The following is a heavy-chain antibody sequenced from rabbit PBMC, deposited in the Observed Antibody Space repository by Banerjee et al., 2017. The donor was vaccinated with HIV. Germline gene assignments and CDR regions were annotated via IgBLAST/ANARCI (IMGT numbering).Heavy chain of an antibody. V-gene: IGHV1S45*01. Sequence: QEQLEESGGDLVKPGASLTLTCKASGFSFSSSYYMCWARQAPGKGLEWIGCIYTGSSGSTYYASWAKGRFTISKTSSTTVTLQMTSLTAADTATYFCARSYPGYGVVARLDLWGPGTLVTVS. CDR1: GFSFSSSYY. D-gene: IGHD7-1*01. J-gene: IGHJ3*01. CDR2: IYTGSSGST. CDR3: ARSYPGYGVVARLDL.